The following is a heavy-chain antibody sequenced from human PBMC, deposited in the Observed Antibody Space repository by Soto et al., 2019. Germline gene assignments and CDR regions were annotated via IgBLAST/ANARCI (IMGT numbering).Heavy chain of an antibody. J-gene: IGHJ4*02. CDR3: AGDPLRRYFDY. CDR1: GGSISSYY. Sequence: SETLSLTCTVSGGSISSYYGSWIRQPPGKGLEWIGYIYYSGSTNYNPSLKSRVTISVDTSKNQFSLKLSSVTAADTAVYYCAGDPLRRYFDYWGQETLVTVSS. V-gene: IGHV4-59*01. CDR2: IYYSGST.